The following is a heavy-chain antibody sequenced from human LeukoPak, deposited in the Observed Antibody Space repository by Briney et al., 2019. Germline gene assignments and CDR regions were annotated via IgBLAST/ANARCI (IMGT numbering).Heavy chain of an antibody. D-gene: IGHD3-9*01. CDR2: IWHNGNDK. CDR1: GFTFSHCG. Sequence: GGSLRLSCAASGFTFSHCGMHWVRQAPGKGLEWVAVIWHNGNDKYYADSVKGRFTVSRDNSRDPLYLQMNGLRADDTAVYYCARDLTTYFDYWGQGTLVTVSS. J-gene: IGHJ4*02. V-gene: IGHV3-33*01. CDR3: ARDLTTYFDY.